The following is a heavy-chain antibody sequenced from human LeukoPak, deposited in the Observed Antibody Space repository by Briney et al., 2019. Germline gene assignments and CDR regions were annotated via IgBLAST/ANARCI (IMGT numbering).Heavy chain of an antibody. CDR1: GYTFTSYG. CDR3: ARRGRWLQSSNPMDAFDI. V-gene: IGHV1-18*01. J-gene: IGHJ3*02. Sequence: ASVKVSCKASGYTFTSYGISWVRQAPGQGLEWMGWISAYNGNTNYAQELQGRVTMTTDTSTSTAYMELSSLRSEDTAVYYCARRGRWLQSSNPMDAFDIWGQGTMVTVSS. CDR2: ISAYNGNT. D-gene: IGHD5-24*01.